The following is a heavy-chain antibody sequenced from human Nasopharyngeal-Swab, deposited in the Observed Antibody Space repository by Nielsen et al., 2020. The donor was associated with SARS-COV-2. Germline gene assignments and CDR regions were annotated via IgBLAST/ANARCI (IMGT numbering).Heavy chain of an antibody. D-gene: IGHD3-10*01. V-gene: IGHV3-21*01. J-gene: IGHJ6*02. CDR2: IGSSTSYI. Sequence: GESLKISCAASGFTFSNYSMNWVRQAPGKGLEWVSSIGSSTSYIYYADSVKGRFTISRDNAKNSLYLQMNSLRAEDTAVYYCARDGFGESPYYYYYGMDVWGQGTTVTVSS. CDR1: GFTFSNYS. CDR3: ARDGFGESPYYYYYGMDV.